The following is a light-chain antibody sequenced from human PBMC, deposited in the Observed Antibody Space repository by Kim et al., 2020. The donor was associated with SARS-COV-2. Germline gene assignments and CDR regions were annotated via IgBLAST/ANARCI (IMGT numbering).Light chain of an antibody. Sequence: SVSQGERATLSGRASQSVSSNLAWYQQKPGQAPRLLIYGASTRATGIPARFSGSGSGTEFTLTISSLQSEDFAVYYCQQYNNWPYTFGQGTKLEI. CDR1: QSVSSN. CDR2: GAS. J-gene: IGKJ2*01. CDR3: QQYNNWPYT. V-gene: IGKV3-15*01.